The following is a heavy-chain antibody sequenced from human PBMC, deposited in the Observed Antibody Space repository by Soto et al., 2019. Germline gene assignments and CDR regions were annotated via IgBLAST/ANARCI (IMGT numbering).Heavy chain of an antibody. V-gene: IGHV1-69*01. CDR3: ARDLHYDSSGDPSYYYYGMDV. J-gene: IGHJ6*02. D-gene: IGHD3-22*01. CDR2: IIPIFGTA. CDR1: GGTFSSYA. Sequence: QVQLVQSGAEVKKPGSSVKVSCKASGGTFSSYAISWVRQAPGQGLEWMGGIIPIFGTANYAQKFQGRVTMTADESTSTAYMELSSLRSEDTAVYYCARDLHYDSSGDPSYYYYGMDVWGQGTTVTVSS.